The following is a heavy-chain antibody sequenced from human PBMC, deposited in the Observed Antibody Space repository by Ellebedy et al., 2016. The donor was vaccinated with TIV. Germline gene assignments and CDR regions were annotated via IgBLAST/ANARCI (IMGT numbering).Heavy chain of an antibody. J-gene: IGHJ4*02. CDR2: ISSSSSYI. CDR1: GFTFSSYS. V-gene: IGHV3-21*01. CDR3: ARGYYGSGYYLFDY. Sequence: PGGSLRLSCAASGFTFSSYSMNWVRQAPGKGLEWVSSISSSSSYIYYADSVKGRFTISRDNAKNSLYLQVNSLRGEDTAVYYCARGYYGSGYYLFDYWGQGTLVTVSS. D-gene: IGHD3-10*01.